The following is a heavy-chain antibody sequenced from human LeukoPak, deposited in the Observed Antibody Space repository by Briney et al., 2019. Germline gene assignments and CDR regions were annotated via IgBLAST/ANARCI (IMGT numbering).Heavy chain of an antibody. J-gene: IGHJ3*02. V-gene: IGHV3-23*01. Sequence: GGSLRLSCAASGFTFSSYAMSWVRQAPGKGLEWVSAISGSGGSTYYADSVKGRFTISRDNSRNTLYLQMNSLRAEDAAVYYCAKASVTTVIRGAFDIWGQGTMVTVSS. CDR1: GFTFSSYA. CDR3: AKASVTTVIRGAFDI. D-gene: IGHD4-17*01. CDR2: ISGSGGST.